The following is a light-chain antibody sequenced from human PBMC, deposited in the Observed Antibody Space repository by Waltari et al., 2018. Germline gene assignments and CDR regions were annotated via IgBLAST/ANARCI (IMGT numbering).Light chain of an antibody. CDR1: QSVSRT. Sequence: EIVLTQSPGTLSLSPGERATLSCRASQSVSRTLAWYQQKPGQAPRLLIFGASTRATGIPDRFSGSGSGTHFSLTISRLEPEDFAVYYCQHYVRLPATFGQGTKVEIK. CDR3: QHYVRLPAT. CDR2: GAS. J-gene: IGKJ1*01. V-gene: IGKV3-20*01.